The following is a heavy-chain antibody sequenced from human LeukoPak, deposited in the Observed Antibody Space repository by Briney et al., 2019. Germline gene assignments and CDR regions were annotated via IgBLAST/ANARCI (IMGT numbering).Heavy chain of an antibody. V-gene: IGHV7-4-1*02. CDR3: ARAYQPLGELSLPDY. CDR2: IDPNTGNP. Sequence: ASVKVSCKASGYTFTRYAMNWVRQAPGQGLEWMGWIDPNTGNPTYAQGFTGRFVFSLDTSVSTAYLQISSLKAEDTAVYYCARAYQPLGELSLPDYWGQGTLVTVSS. J-gene: IGHJ4*02. CDR1: GYTFTRYA. D-gene: IGHD3-16*02.